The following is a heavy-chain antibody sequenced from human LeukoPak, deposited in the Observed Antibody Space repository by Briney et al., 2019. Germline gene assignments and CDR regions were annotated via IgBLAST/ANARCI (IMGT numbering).Heavy chain of an antibody. CDR3: ARDSYSGSYYFPPDY. CDR1: GFTFSSYA. D-gene: IGHD1-26*01. Sequence: GGSLRLTCAASGFTFSSYAMHWVRQAPGKGLEWVAVISYDGSNKYYADSVKGRFTISRDNSKNTLYLQMNSLRAEDTAVYYCARDSYSGSYYFPPDYWGQGTLVTVSS. CDR2: ISYDGSNK. V-gene: IGHV3-30*01. J-gene: IGHJ4*02.